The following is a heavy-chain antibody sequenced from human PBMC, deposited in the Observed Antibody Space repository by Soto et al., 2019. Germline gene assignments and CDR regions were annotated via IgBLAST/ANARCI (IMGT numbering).Heavy chain of an antibody. CDR1: GGTFGSYA. Sequence: QVQLVQSGAEVKKPGSSVKVSCKASGGTFGSYAISWVRQAPGQGLEWMGGIIPIPGTANYAQKFQGSVTIAADESTSTAYMELSSLRSEDTAVYYCARSQGSSTSLEIYYYYYYGMDVWGQGTTVTVSS. J-gene: IGHJ6*02. V-gene: IGHV1-69*01. CDR3: ARSQGSSTSLEIYYYYYYGMDV. D-gene: IGHD2-2*01. CDR2: IIPIPGTA.